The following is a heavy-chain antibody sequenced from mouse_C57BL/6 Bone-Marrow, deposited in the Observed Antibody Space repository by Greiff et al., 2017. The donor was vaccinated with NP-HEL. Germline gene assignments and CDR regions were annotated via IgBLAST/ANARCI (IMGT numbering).Heavy chain of an antibody. Sequence: EVQVVESGGDLVKPGGSLKLSCAASGFTFSSYGMSWVRQTPDKRLEWVATISSGGSYPYYPDSVKGRFTISRDNAKNTLYLQMSSLKSEDTAMYYCARRYSNFGLYAMDYWGQGTSVTVSS. CDR3: ARRYSNFGLYAMDY. D-gene: IGHD2-5*01. J-gene: IGHJ4*01. CDR2: ISSGGSYP. CDR1: GFTFSSYG. V-gene: IGHV5-6*01.